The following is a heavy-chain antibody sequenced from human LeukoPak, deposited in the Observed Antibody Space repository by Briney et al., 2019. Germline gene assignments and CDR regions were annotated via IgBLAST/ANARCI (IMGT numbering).Heavy chain of an antibody. D-gene: IGHD1-7*01. V-gene: IGHV4-59*01. CDR2: IYYSGST. CDR1: GAPISSYY. CDR3: AKRRGLELLYYYYMDV. Sequence: SETLSLTCTVSGAPISSYYWNWIRQPPGKGLEWIGYIYYSGSTSYNPSLKSPVSMSIDTSNNQFSPKLSSVTAADTAVYYCAKRRGLELLYYYYMDVWGKGTTVTVSS. J-gene: IGHJ6*03.